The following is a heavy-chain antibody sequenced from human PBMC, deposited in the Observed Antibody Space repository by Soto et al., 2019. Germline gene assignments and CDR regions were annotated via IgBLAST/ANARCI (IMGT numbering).Heavy chain of an antibody. V-gene: IGHV3-23*01. CDR3: AKGMGPYYYYGMDV. CDR2: ISGSGGST. J-gene: IGHJ6*02. Sequence: PGGSLRLSCTASGFSFSSYAMYWFRQPPGKGLEWVSAISGSGGSTYYADSVKGRFTISRDNSKNTLYLQMNSLRAEDTAVYYCAKGMGPYYYYGMDVWGQGTTVTVSS. CDR1: GFSFSSYA.